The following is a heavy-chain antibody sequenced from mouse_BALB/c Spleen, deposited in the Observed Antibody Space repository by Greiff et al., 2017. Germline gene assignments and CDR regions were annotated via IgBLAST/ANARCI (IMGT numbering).Heavy chain of an antibody. J-gene: IGHJ3*01. V-gene: IGHV10-1*02. CDR3: VRQDAWFAY. CDR1: GFTFNTYA. CDR2: IRSKSNNYAT. Sequence: EVKLVESGGGLVQPKGSLKLSCAASGFTFNTYAMNWVRQAPGKGLEWVARIRSKSNNYATYYADSVKDRFTISRDDSQSMLYLQMNNLKTEDTAMYYCVRQDAWFAYWGQGTLVTVSA.